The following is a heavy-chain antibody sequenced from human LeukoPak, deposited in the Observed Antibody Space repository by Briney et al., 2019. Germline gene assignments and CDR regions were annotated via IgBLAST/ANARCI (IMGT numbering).Heavy chain of an antibody. Sequence: GGSLRLSCAASGFTFSTYGKNWVRQAPGKGLEWVSGIGGSGIRVYYADSVKGRFTISRDNSKNTVYLRLSSLTVEDTAVYYCARDSRWALFDSWGQGTLVTVSS. CDR3: ARDSRWALFDS. V-gene: IGHV3-23*01. CDR1: GFTFSTYG. D-gene: IGHD5-24*01. J-gene: IGHJ4*02. CDR2: IGGSGIRV.